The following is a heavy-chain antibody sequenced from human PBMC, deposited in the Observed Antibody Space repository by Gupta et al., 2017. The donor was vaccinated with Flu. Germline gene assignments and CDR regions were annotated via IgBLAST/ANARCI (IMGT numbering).Heavy chain of an antibody. CDR1: NYW. J-gene: IGHJ3*02. D-gene: IGHD3-9*01. CDR2: IRQDGSDN. V-gene: IGHV3-7*01. CDR3: ARVGTGYYSFAFDI. Sequence: NYWMSWVRQAPGKGLEWVANIRQDGSDNYYVDSVKGRFTISRDNDKNSLFLRMNSLRAEDTAIYYCARVGTGYYSFAFDIWGQGAMVTVSS.